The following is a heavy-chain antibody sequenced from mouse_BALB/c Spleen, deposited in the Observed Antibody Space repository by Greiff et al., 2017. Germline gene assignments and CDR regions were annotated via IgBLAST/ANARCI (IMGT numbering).Heavy chain of an antibody. CDR3: ARHSGSPMDY. V-gene: IGHV5-6*01. Sequence: EVKLVESGGDLVKPGGSLKLSCAASGFTFSSYGMSWVRQTPDKRLEWVATISSGGSYTYYPDSVKGRFTISRDNAKNTLYLQMSSLKSEDTAMYYCARHSGSPMDYWGQGTSVTVSS. CDR1: GFTFSSYG. CDR2: ISSGGSYT. J-gene: IGHJ4*01.